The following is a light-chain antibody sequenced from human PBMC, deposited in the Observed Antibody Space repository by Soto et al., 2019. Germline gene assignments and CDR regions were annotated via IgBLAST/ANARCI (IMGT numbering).Light chain of an antibody. J-gene: IGKJ1*01. CDR2: GAS. CDR3: QQYRSSRT. V-gene: IGKV3-20*01. CDR1: QSVSSSY. Sequence: EIVLTQSPGTLSLSPGERATLSCRASQSVSSSYLAWYQQKPGQAPRLLIYGASSRATGIPDRFSGSGSGTDFTLTISRLEPEDSAVYYWQQYRSSRTFGQGTKVEIK.